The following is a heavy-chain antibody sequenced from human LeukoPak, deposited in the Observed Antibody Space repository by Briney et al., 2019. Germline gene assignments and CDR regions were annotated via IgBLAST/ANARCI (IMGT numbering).Heavy chain of an antibody. J-gene: IGHJ4*02. Sequence: PGGSLRLSCAGSGFTFSTYWMHWVRQAPGKGLVWVSRINSEGSTISYADSVKGRFTISRDNAENSLYLQMNSLRAEDTAMYYCARSQSLGYWGQGTLVTVSS. CDR3: ARSQSLGY. CDR1: GFTFSTYW. CDR2: INSEGSTI. D-gene: IGHD1-26*01. V-gene: IGHV3-74*01.